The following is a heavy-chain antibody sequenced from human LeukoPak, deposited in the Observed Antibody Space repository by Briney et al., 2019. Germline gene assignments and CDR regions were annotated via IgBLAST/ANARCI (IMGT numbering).Heavy chain of an antibody. D-gene: IGHD2-21*01. CDR1: GLSLNNYA. CDR3: AKAPVTSCRGAFCYPFDY. V-gene: IGHV3-23*01. CDR2: SSSSDDGK. Sequence: GGALRLSCTASGLSLNNYAVSGGRQGPGKGLGWGSASSSSDDGKWYAESVRGRFTISRDTSKNTVYLQMNSLRVEDAGVYYCAKAPVTSCRGAFCYPFDYWGHGTLVTVSS. J-gene: IGHJ4*01.